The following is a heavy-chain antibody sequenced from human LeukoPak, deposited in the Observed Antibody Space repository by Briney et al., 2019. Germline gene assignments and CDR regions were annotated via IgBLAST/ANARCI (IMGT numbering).Heavy chain of an antibody. CDR1: GFTFSSYA. J-gene: IGHJ4*02. Sequence: PGGSLRLSCAASGFTFSSYAMSWVRQAPGKGLEWVSGISGSGSTTYYADSVKGRFTISRDNFKNTLYLQVNSLRAEDTAVYYCAKARGTSLDYCFDSWGQGTLVTVSS. CDR2: ISGSGSTT. D-gene: IGHD2-2*01. CDR3: AKARGTSLDYCFDS. V-gene: IGHV3-23*01.